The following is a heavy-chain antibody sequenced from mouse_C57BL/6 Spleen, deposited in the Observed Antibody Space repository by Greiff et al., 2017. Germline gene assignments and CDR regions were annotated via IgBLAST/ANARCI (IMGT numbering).Heavy chain of an antibody. CDR3: ARGTDYAMDY. CDR2: IDPSDSYT. J-gene: IGHJ4*01. V-gene: IGHV1-50*01. Sequence: VQLQQPGAELVKPGASVKLSCKASGYTFTSYWMQWVKQRPGQGLEWIGEIDPSDSYTNYNQKFKGKATLTVDTSSSTAYMQRSSLTSEDSAVYYCARGTDYAMDYWGQGTSVTVSS. D-gene: IGHD2-14*01. CDR1: GYTFTSYW.